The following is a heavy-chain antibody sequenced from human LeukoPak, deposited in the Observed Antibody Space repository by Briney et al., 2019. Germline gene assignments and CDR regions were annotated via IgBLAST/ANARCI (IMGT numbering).Heavy chain of an antibody. D-gene: IGHD1-14*01. CDR3: AKAVATELIPPEH. V-gene: IGHV3-23*01. J-gene: IGHJ1*01. CDR1: GFTFSSYA. CDR2: ISGSGGRT. Sequence: GSLRLSCAASGFTFSSYAMPWVRQAPGKGLEWVSAISGSGGRTFYADSVKGRFTISRDNSKNTLYLQMDSLRPEDTALYYCAKAVATELIPPEHWGQGALVTVSS.